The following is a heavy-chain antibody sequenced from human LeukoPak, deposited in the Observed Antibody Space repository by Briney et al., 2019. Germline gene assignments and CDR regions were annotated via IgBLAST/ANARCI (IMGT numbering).Heavy chain of an antibody. J-gene: IGHJ6*02. V-gene: IGHV3-66*01. CDR2: IYSGGST. D-gene: IGHD3-10*01. CDR3: ARDLPHTIVRGGHYYGMDV. Sequence: LRLSCAASGFTVSSNFMSWVRQAPGKGLEWVSVIYSGGSTYYADSVKGRFTISRDNSKNTLYLQMNSLRAEDTAVYYCARDLPHTIVRGGHYYGMDVWGQGTTVTVSS. CDR1: GFTVSSNF.